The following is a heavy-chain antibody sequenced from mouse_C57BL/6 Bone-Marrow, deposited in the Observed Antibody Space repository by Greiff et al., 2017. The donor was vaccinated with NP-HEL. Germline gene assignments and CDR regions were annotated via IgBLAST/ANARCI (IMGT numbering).Heavy chain of an antibody. CDR1: GFTFSDYG. D-gene: IGHD6-1*01. V-gene: IGHV5-17*01. Sequence: EVKLMESGGGLVKPGGSLKLSCAASGFTFSDYGMHWVRQAPEKGLEWVAYISSGSSTIYYADTVKGRCTISRDNAKNTLFLQMTSLRSEDTAMYYCARRQAWFAYWGQGTLVAVSA. CDR3: ARRQAWFAY. J-gene: IGHJ3*01. CDR2: ISSGSSTI.